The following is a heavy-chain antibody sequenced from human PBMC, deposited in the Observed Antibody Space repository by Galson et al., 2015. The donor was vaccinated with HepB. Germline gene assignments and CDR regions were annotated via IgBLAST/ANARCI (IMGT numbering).Heavy chain of an antibody. J-gene: IGHJ6*02. Sequence: SLRLSCAASGFTFSSYSMNWVRQAPGKGLEWVSSISSSSSYIYYADSVKGRFTISRDNAKNSLYLQMNSLRAEDTAVYYCARHSAEGAGYYYYYGMDVWGQGTTVTVSS. D-gene: IGHD1-26*01. CDR2: ISSSSSYI. V-gene: IGHV3-21*01. CDR1: GFTFSSYS. CDR3: ARHSAEGAGYYYYYGMDV.